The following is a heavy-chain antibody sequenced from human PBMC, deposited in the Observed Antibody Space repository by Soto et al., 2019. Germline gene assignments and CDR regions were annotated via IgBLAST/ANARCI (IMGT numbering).Heavy chain of an antibody. J-gene: IGHJ2*01. D-gene: IGHD2-15*01. CDR3: ARDGAPEEGWYSSEGWYFDL. CDR1: GGTFSSYT. CDR2: IIPILGIA. Sequence: SVKVSCKASGGTFSSYTISWVRQAPGQGLEWMGRIIPILGIANYAQKFQGRVTITADKSTSTAYMELSSLRSEDTAVYYCARDGAPEEGWYSSEGWYFDLWGRGTLVTVSS. V-gene: IGHV1-69*04.